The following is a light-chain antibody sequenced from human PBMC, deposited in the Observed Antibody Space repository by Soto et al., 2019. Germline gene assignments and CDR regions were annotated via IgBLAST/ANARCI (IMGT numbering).Light chain of an antibody. Sequence: QSALTQPASVSGSPGQSITISCTGTSSDFGRYNLVSWYQQHPGKAPKLIIYEGNKRPSGISNRFSASKSGNTASLTISGLQTEDEADYYCCSYTGGSRIFGGGTQLTVL. CDR1: SSDFGRYNL. V-gene: IGLV2-23*01. CDR2: EGN. J-gene: IGLJ7*01. CDR3: CSYTGGSRI.